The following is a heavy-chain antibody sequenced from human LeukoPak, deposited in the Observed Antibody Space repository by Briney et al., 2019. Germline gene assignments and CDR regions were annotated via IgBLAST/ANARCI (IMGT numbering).Heavy chain of an antibody. CDR3: ARDTRLYYDSSGYYEA. J-gene: IGHJ5*02. CDR1: GFTVSSNY. V-gene: IGHV3-66*01. Sequence: HPGGSLRLSCAASGFTVSSNYMSWVRQAPGKGLEWVSVIYSGGSTYYADSVKGRFTISRDNSKNTLYLQMNSLRAEDTAVYYCARDTRLYYDSSGYYEAWGQGTLVTVSS. D-gene: IGHD3-22*01. CDR2: IYSGGST.